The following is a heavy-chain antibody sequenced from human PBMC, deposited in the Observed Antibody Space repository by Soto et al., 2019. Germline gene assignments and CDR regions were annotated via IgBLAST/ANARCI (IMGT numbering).Heavy chain of an antibody. V-gene: IGHV3-48*01. CDR3: AGRGPGTTSSSSYYYYMDV. J-gene: IGHJ6*03. Sequence: EVQLVESGGGLVQPGGSLRLSCAASGFTFSTYSMNWVRQAPGKGLEWVSYITSGSSTIYYADSVKGRFTISRDNAKNSLYLQMNNPRTEDTAVYYCAGRGPGTTSSSSYYYYMDVWGKGTTVTVSS. CDR2: ITSGSSTI. D-gene: IGHD1-7*01. CDR1: GFTFSTYS.